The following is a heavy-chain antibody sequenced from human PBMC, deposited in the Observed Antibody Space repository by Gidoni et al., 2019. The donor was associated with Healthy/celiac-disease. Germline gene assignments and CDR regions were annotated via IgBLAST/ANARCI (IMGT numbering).Heavy chain of an antibody. CDR2: INHSGST. D-gene: IGHD4-17*01. J-gene: IGHJ5*02. V-gene: IGHV4-34*01. CDR3: AADYGDYPTYNWFDP. Sequence: QVQLQQWGAGLLKPSETLSLTCAVYGGSFSGYYWSWIRQPPGKGLEWIGEINHSGSTNYNPSLKSRVTISVDTSKNQFSLKLSSVTAADTAVYYCAADYGDYPTYNWFDPWGQGTLVTVSS. CDR1: GGSFSGYY.